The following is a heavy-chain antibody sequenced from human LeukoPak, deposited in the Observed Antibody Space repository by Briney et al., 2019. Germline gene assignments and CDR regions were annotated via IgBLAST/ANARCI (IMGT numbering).Heavy chain of an antibody. CDR2: IYYSGST. CDR1: GGSISSSSYY. V-gene: IGHV4-39*01. Sequence: PSETLSLTCTVSGGSISSSSYYWGWIRQPPGKGLEWIGSIYYSGSTYYNPSLKSRVTISVDTSKNQFSLKLSSVTAADTAVYYCARQLEGSSPYFDYWGQGTLVTVSS. J-gene: IGHJ4*02. CDR3: ARQLEGSSPYFDY. D-gene: IGHD1-1*01.